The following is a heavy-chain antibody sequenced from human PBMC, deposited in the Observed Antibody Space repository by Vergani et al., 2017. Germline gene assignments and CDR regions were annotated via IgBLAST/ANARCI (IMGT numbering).Heavy chain of an antibody. V-gene: IGHV3-43*01. Sequence: EVQLVESGGVVVQPGGSLRLSCAASGFTFDDYTMHWVRQGPGKGLEWVSLISWDGGSTYYADSVKGRFTISRDNSKNSLYLQMNSLRTEDTAVYYCASQYYDFWSGRDWGQGTLVTVSS. CDR1: GFTFDDYT. CDR2: ISWDGGST. D-gene: IGHD3-3*01. CDR3: ASQYYDFWSGRD. J-gene: IGHJ1*01.